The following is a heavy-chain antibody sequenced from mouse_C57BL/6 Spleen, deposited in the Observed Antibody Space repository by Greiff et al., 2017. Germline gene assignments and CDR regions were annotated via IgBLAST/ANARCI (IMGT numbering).Heavy chain of an antibody. V-gene: IGHV1-82*01. CDR3: ARGTLGYDEDNCAMEY. D-gene: IGHD2-2*01. CDR2: IYPGDGDT. J-gene: IGHJ4*01. CDR1: GYAFSSSW. Sequence: QVQLQQSGPELVKPGASVKISCKASGYAFSSSWMNWVKQRPGKGLEWIGRIYPGDGDTNYNGKFKGKATLTADKSSSTAYMQLSSLPTDDSAVYFCARGTLGYDEDNCAMEYWGQGTSVTVSS.